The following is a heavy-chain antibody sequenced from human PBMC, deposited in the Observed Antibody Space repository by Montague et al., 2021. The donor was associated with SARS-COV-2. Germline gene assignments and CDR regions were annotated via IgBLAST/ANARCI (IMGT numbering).Heavy chain of an antibody. D-gene: IGHD3-10*01. CDR1: GFTFSRHE. V-gene: IGHV3-48*03. CDR3: ATLARGLFDHGMDV. Sequence: SLRLSCAASGFTFSRHEVNWVRQAPGKGLEWVSYITSDGGIIYYADFVXGRFTTSRDNAKNSLYLHMNSLRVGDTAVYYCATLARGLFDHGMDVWGQGTTVTVSS. CDR2: ITSDGGII. J-gene: IGHJ6*02.